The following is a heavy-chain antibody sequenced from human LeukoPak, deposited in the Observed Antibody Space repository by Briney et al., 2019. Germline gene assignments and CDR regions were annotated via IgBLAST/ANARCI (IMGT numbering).Heavy chain of an antibody. CDR3: ARRAGAYSHPYDY. CDR2: IYSGGST. D-gene: IGHD4/OR15-4a*01. J-gene: IGHJ4*02. V-gene: IGHV3-66*04. CDR1: EFSVGSNY. Sequence: GGSLRLSCAASEFSVGSNYMTWVRQAPGKGLEWISLIYSGGSTYYADSVKGRFTISRDNSKNTLYPQMNSLRAEDTAVYYCARRAGAYSHPYDYWGQGTLVTVSS.